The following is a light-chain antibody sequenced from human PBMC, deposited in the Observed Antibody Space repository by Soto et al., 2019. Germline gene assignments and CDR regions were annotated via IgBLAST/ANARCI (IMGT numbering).Light chain of an antibody. Sequence: QSVLTQPPSVSGAPGQRVTISCTGSSSNIGAGYDVHWYQQLPGRAPKLLIYGNTNRPSGVPDRFSGSKSGTSASLAITGLQDEDEDDYYCLSFDSSLGVVFGGGTKLTVL. CDR3: LSFDSSLGVV. V-gene: IGLV1-40*01. CDR1: SSNIGAGYD. J-gene: IGLJ2*01. CDR2: GNT.